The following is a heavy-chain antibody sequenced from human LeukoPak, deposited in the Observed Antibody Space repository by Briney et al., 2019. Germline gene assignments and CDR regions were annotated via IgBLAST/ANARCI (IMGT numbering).Heavy chain of an antibody. J-gene: IGHJ4*02. V-gene: IGHV3-53*01. CDR2: IYSGGST. D-gene: IGHD3-22*01. Sequence: GGSLRLSCAASGFTVSSTYMSWVRQTPGKGLEWVSVIYSGGSTYYADSVKGRFTISRDNSKNTLYLQMNSLRAEDTAVYYCARRSYYDSSGYAWSYWGQGTLVTVSS. CDR1: GFTVSSTY. CDR3: ARRSYYDSSGYAWSY.